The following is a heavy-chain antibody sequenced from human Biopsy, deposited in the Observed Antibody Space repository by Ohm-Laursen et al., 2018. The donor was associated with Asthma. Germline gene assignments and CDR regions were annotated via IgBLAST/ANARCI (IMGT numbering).Heavy chain of an antibody. CDR2: ITSSSSYI. CDR3: ARDAPTGGYIDY. CDR1: GFTFSGYT. V-gene: IGHV3-21*01. J-gene: IGHJ4*02. D-gene: IGHD7-27*01. Sequence: SLRLSCAASGFTFSGYTMNWVRQAPGKGLEWVSSITSSSSYIFNADSVKGRFTISRDNPRNSLYLQMNSLRAEDTAVYYCARDAPTGGYIDYWGLGTLVTVSS.